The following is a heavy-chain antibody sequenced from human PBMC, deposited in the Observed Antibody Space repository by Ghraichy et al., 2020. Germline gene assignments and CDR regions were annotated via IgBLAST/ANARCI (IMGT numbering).Heavy chain of an antibody. CDR1: GFTFSKSW. CDR3: ARVSAYNWFDF. J-gene: IGHJ4*02. D-gene: IGHD5-24*01. CDR2: INSDGSST. Sequence: GGSLRLSCAASGFTFSKSWIHWVRQAPGKGLVWVSRINSDGSSTNYADSVKGRFTISRDNAKNTLYLQMNSLRAEDTAVYYCARVSAYNWFDFWGQGTLVTVSS. V-gene: IGHV3-74*01.